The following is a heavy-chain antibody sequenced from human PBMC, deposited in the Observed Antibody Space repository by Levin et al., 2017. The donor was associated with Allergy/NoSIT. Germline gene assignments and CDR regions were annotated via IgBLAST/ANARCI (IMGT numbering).Heavy chain of an antibody. CDR2: ISGSGATI. CDR1: EFTFSRYS. V-gene: IGHV3-48*01. D-gene: IGHD3-16*01. J-gene: IGHJ4*02. CDR3: ARERVGAFDY. Sequence: VASVKVSCAASEFTFSRYSFHWVRQAPGKGLEWVSYISGSGATIYYADSVKGRFTISRDNAKNSLYLQINSLRAEDTAVYYCARERVGAFDYWGQGTLVTVSS.